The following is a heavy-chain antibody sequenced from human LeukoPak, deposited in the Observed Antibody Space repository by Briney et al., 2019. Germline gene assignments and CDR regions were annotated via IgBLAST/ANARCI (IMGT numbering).Heavy chain of an antibody. D-gene: IGHD3-10*01. V-gene: IGHV4-30-4*01. Sequence: SETLSLTCSVSGASIRSGDYYWSWIRQPRGKGLEWIGYIYYTGSTYYNPSLKSRVTISLDTSKNQFSLKLSSVTAADTAVYYCARDYYGSGPDDYFDYWGLGTLVTVSS. J-gene: IGHJ4*02. CDR1: GASIRSGDYY. CDR2: IYYTGST. CDR3: ARDYYGSGPDDYFDY.